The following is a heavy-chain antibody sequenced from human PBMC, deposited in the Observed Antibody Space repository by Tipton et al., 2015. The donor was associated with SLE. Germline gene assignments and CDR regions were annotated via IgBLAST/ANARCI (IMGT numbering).Heavy chain of an antibody. D-gene: IGHD3-16*01. Sequence: SLRLSCAASGFTFSTYAMSWVRQAPGKGLEWVANIKQDGSEKYYVDSVKGRFTISRDNAKNSLYLQMNSLRAEDTAVYFCARDYEGTRGGTDASDIWGQGTMVTVSS. V-gene: IGHV3-7*01. CDR1: GFTFSTYA. CDR3: ARDYEGTRGGTDASDI. J-gene: IGHJ3*02. CDR2: IKQDGSEK.